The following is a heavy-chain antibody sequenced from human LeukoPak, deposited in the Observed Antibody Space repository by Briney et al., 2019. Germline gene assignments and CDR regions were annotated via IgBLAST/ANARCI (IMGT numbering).Heavy chain of an antibody. J-gene: IGHJ3*02. CDR2: IYYSGST. CDR1: GGSISSYY. D-gene: IGHD6-19*01. V-gene: IGHV4-59*08. CDR3: ATHSSGWPDAFDI. Sequence: SETLSLTCTVSGGSISSYYWSWIRQPPGKGLEWLGYIYYSGSTNYNPSLKSRVTISVDTSKNQFSLKLSSVTAADTAVYYCATHSSGWPDAFDIWGQGTMVTVSS.